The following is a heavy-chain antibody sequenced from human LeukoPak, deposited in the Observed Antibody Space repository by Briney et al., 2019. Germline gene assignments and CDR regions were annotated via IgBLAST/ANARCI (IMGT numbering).Heavy chain of an antibody. CDR2: ITSSGSTT. CDR3: ARGGGSGWYDFDY. Sequence: GVSLRLSCAASGFTFNSYEMNWVRQAPGKGLEWISYITSSGSTTYYADSVKGRFTISRDNAKNSVYLQMNNLRAEDTALYYCARGGGSGWYDFDYWGQGTQVTVSS. CDR1: GFTFNSYE. V-gene: IGHV3-48*03. D-gene: IGHD6-19*01. J-gene: IGHJ4*02.